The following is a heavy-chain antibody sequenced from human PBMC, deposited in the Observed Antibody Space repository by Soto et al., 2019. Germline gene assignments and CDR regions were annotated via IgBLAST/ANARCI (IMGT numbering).Heavy chain of an antibody. Sequence: QVQLVQSGAEVKKPGSSVKVSCKASGGTFNNYAISWVQQAPGQGLEWMGGIIPIIGTADYAHKFQGRLAISADESTGPTFMELSSLRSEDTALYYCARGGVDVVATSAFDYWGQGTLVTVSS. CDR3: ARGGVDVVATSAFDY. J-gene: IGHJ4*02. CDR1: GGTFNNYA. CDR2: IIPIIGTA. V-gene: IGHV1-69*01. D-gene: IGHD5-12*01.